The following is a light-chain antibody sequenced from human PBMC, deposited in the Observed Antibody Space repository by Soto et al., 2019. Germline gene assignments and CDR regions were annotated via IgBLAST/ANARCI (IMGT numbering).Light chain of an antibody. J-gene: IGKJ4*01. CDR3: MQALQTPT. CDR2: LGS. Sequence: DIVMTQSPLSLPVTPGEPASISCRSSQSLLHRNGYDYLDWYLQKPGQSPQLLIYLGSHRASGVPDRFSGSGSGTDFTLKISRVEAEDVGVYYCMQALQTPTFGGGTKVEIK. V-gene: IGKV2-28*01. CDR1: QSLLHRNGYDY.